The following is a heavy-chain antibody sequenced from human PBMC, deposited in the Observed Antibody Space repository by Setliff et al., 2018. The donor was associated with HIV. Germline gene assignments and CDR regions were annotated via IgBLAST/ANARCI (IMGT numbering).Heavy chain of an antibody. V-gene: IGHV3-23*01. CDR2: ISGSGGST. J-gene: IGHJ6*02. Sequence: GGSLRLSCAASGFTFSTYAMGWVRQAPGKGLEWVSAISGSGGSTFYADSMKGRFTVSRDNSKNTVYLQMNSLRAEDTAVYYCARGVRGVVNGMDVWGQGTTVTVSS. D-gene: IGHD3-10*01. CDR1: GFTFSTYA. CDR3: ARGVRGVVNGMDV.